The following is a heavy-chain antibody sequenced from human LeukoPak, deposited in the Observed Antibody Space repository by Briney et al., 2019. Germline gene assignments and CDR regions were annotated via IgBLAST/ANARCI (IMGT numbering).Heavy chain of an antibody. J-gene: IGHJ3*02. D-gene: IGHD2-2*01. Sequence: PGGSLRLSCAASGFTFSDYYMSWIRQAPGKGLEWVSHSSRSGTAIYYADSVKGRFTISRDNAKNSLHLQMNSLRAEDTAVYYCARAYCSSTSCYWQPALDIWGQGTMVTVSS. CDR3: ARAYCSSTSCYWQPALDI. CDR1: GFTFSDYY. V-gene: IGHV3-11*01. CDR2: SSRSGTAI.